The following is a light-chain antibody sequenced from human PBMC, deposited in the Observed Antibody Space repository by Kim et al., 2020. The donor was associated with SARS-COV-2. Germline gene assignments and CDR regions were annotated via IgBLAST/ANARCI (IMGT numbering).Light chain of an antibody. V-gene: IGLV7-43*01. CDR2: STS. CDR3: LLYYGGAQV. CDR1: TGAVTSTYY. J-gene: IGLJ3*02. Sequence: GGTVTHARASSTGAVTSTYYPNWFQQKPGQAPRALIYSTSNTLAWTPARFSGSLLGGKAALTLSGVQPEDEAEYYCLLYYGGAQVFGGGTQLTVL.